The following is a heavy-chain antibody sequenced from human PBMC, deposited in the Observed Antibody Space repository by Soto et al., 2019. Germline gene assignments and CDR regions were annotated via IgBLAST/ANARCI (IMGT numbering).Heavy chain of an antibody. Sequence: QITLKESGPTLVKPTQTLTLTCTFSGFSLSTSGVGVGWIRQPPGKALEWLALIYWDDDKRYSPSLKSRLTITKDTSKNQVVLKITNKGPVETTPNSFAHRGVRGGGWGGGFYYYGMDVWGRG. CDR1: GFSLSTSGVG. D-gene: IGHD3-10*01. CDR2: IYWDDDK. J-gene: IGHJ6*02. CDR3: AHRGVRGGGWGGGFYYYGMDV. V-gene: IGHV2-5*02.